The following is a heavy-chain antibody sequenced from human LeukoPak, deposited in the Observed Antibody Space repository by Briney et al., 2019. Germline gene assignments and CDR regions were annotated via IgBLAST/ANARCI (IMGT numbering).Heavy chain of an antibody. V-gene: IGHV3-21*01. CDR1: GFTFSSYS. CDR3: ARSARLMKGVVEVTALDD. J-gene: IGHJ4*02. CDR2: ISSSSSYI. Sequence: PGGSLGLSCAASGFTFSSYSMNWVRQAPGKGLEWVSSISSSSSYIYYADSVKGRFTIARDNAKNSVYLEMNSLRADDTAVYYCARSARLMKGVVEVTALDDWGQGTLVTVSS. D-gene: IGHD3-3*01.